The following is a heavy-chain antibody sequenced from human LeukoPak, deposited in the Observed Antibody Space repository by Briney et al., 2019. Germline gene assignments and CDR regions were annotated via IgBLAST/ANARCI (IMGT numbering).Heavy chain of an antibody. CDR3: AKVPSPYARPLDAFDI. D-gene: IGHD2-2*01. V-gene: IGHV3-21*04. Sequence: PGGSLRLSCAASGFTFSIYSMGWVRQAPGEGLEWVSSISSSSSYIYYADSVKGRFTISRDNSKNTLYLQMNSLRAEDTAVYYCAKVPSPYARPLDAFDIWGQGTMVTVSS. J-gene: IGHJ3*02. CDR2: ISSSSSYI. CDR1: GFTFSIYS.